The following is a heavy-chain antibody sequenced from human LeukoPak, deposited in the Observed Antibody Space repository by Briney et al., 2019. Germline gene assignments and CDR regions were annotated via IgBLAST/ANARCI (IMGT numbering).Heavy chain of an antibody. J-gene: IGHJ4*02. D-gene: IGHD3-10*01. CDR3: ARDRGVPRRFDY. Sequence: ASVKVSCKASGYTFTSYGISRVRQAPGQGLEWMGWISAYNGSTNYAQKLQGRVTMTTDTSTSTAYMELRSLRSDDTAVYYCARDRGVPRRFDYWGQGTLVTVSS. V-gene: IGHV1-18*01. CDR1: GYTFTSYG. CDR2: ISAYNGST.